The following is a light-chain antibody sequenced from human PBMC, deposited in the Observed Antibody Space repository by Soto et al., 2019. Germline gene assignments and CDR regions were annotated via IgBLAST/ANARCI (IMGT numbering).Light chain of an antibody. CDR1: QSVSRH. CDR3: QQRNNWPPVT. Sequence: EIVLTQSPATLSLSPGERATLSCRASQSVSRHLAWYQQKPGQAPRLLISDASNRATGIPARFSGSGSGTDFTLTISSLEPEDFAVYYCQQRNNWPPVTFGGGTKVEIK. CDR2: DAS. J-gene: IGKJ4*01. V-gene: IGKV3-11*01.